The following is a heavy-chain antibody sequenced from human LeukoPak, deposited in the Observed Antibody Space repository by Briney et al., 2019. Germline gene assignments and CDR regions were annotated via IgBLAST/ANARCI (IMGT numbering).Heavy chain of an antibody. CDR2: IKSKTDGGTT. CDR1: GFTFTNAW. V-gene: IGHV3-15*01. Sequence: GGSLRLSCSASGFTFTNAWMSWVRQAPGKGLEWVGRIKSKTDGGTTDYAAPVKGRFSISRDDSKNTLYLQMNSLKSEDTTVYYCQGGRFWGQGTLVTVSS. D-gene: IGHD1-26*01. J-gene: IGHJ4*02. CDR3: QGGRF.